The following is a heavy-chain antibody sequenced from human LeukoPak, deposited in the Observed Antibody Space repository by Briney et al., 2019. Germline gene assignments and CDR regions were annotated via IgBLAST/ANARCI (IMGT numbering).Heavy chain of an antibody. D-gene: IGHD2-2*01. V-gene: IGHV3-21*01. CDR2: FNSGSTYI. Sequence: GGCLRLSCAASGFTFSRYSMNWVSQAPGSGREWVSSFNSGSTYICHADSVKGRFNISRDNAKNALYLQMNSVRAEDTAVYYCARAGRSSTSCCYWFDPWGQGTLVTVSS. J-gene: IGHJ5*02. CDR3: ARAGRSSTSCCYWFDP. CDR1: GFTFSRYS.